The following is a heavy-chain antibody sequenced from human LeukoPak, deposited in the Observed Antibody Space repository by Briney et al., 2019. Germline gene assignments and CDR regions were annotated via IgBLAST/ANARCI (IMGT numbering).Heavy chain of an antibody. Sequence: SETLSLTRTVSGGSISSYYWNWIRQPPGKGLEWIGYIYYSGSTNYNPSLKSRVTISVDASKNQFSLRLSSVTAADTAVYYCARGTYAVAAFFDYWGQGALVTVSS. D-gene: IGHD6-19*01. J-gene: IGHJ4*02. V-gene: IGHV4-59*01. CDR2: IYYSGST. CDR1: GGSISSYY. CDR3: ARGTYAVAAFFDY.